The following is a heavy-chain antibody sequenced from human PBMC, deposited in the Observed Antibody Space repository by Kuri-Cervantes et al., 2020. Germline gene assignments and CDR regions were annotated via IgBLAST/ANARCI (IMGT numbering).Heavy chain of an antibody. V-gene: IGHV3-21*01. Sequence: GGSLRLSCAASGFTFSSYAMSWVRQAPGKGLEGVSSISSSSSYIYYADSVKGRFTISRDNAKNSLYLQMNSLRAEDTAVYYCARAQGGYCSSTSCPRREFDYWGQGTLVTVSS. CDR2: ISSSSSYI. CDR3: ARAQGGYCSSTSCPRREFDY. D-gene: IGHD2-2*01. J-gene: IGHJ4*02. CDR1: GFTFSSYA.